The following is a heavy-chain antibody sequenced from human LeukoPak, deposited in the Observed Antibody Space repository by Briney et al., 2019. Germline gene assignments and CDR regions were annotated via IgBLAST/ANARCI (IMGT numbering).Heavy chain of an antibody. CDR1: GYTLTTYY. CDR2: INPSGVSI. V-gene: IGHV1-46*01. Sequence: ASVKVSCKASGYTLTTYYIHWVRQAPGQGLEWLGIINPSGVSIAYAQKFQGRVTITRDMSTSTVYMELSNLRSECTAGYYCARDDPGGGNSEPNCYMDVWGKGTTVTVSS. D-gene: IGHD4-23*01. CDR3: ARDDPGGGNSEPNCYMDV. J-gene: IGHJ6*03.